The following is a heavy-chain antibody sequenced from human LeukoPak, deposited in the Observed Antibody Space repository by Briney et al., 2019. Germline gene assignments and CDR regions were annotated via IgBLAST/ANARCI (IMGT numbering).Heavy chain of an antibody. D-gene: IGHD3-10*01. J-gene: IGHJ4*02. CDR1: GFTFSVYG. Sequence: GGSLRLSCAASGFTFSVYGMHWVRQAPGEGLEWVAVIWNDASNKYYADSVKGRFIISRDNSKNTLYLQMNSLRAEDTAVYSCARASGPFDYWGQGTLVTVSS. V-gene: IGHV3-33*01. CDR3: ARASGPFDY. CDR2: IWNDASNK.